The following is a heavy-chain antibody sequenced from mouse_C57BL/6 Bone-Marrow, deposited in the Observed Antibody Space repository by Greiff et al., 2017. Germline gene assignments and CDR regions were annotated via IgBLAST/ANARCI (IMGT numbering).Heavy chain of an antibody. V-gene: IGHV1-62-2*01. J-gene: IGHJ3*01. D-gene: IGHD2-3*01. CDR3: ARHEAGLLLFAY. CDR1: GYTFTEYT. CDR2: FYPGSGSI. Sequence: VKLVESGAELVKPGASVKLSCKASGYTFTEYTIHWVKQRSGQGLEWIGWFYPGSGSIKYNEKFKDKATLTADKSSSTVYMELSRLTSEDSAVYFCARHEAGLLLFAYWGQGTLVTVSA.